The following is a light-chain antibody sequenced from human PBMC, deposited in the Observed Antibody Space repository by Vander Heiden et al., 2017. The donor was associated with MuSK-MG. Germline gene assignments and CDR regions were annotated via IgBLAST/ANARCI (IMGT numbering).Light chain of an antibody. CDR1: QSFSSQY. J-gene: IGKJ4*01. Sequence: EIVLTQSPGTLSLSPGERATLSCRASQSFSSQYLAWYQQKPGQAPRLLIYGASRRATGIPDRFSGSASGTDFALSISRLEPEDFAVYYCQEYGSSPLTFGGGTKVEIK. CDR2: GAS. V-gene: IGKV3-20*01. CDR3: QEYGSSPLT.